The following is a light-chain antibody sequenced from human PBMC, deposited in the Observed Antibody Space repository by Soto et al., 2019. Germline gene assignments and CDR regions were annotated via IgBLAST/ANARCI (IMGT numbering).Light chain of an antibody. CDR3: QQHKSYPWT. Sequence: DIQMTQSPSTLSASLGDRVTITCRASQSISSWLAWYQQKPGKAPKLLIFDASSLKTGVPSRFSGSGSGTEFTLSISSLQPDDFATYYCQQHKSYPWTFGQGTKVDI. CDR1: QSISSW. CDR2: DAS. J-gene: IGKJ1*01. V-gene: IGKV1-5*01.